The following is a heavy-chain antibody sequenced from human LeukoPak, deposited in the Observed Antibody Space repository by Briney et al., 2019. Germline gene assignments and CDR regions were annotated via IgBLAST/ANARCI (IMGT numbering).Heavy chain of an antibody. V-gene: IGHV4-61*09. Sequence: PSETLSLTCTVSGGSISSGSYCWSWIRQPAGKGLEWIGHIHTSGSTNYNPSLKSRVTISVDTSKNQFSLKLSSVTAADTAVYYCARDVGATPGYFDYWGQGTLVTVSS. D-gene: IGHD1-26*01. CDR3: ARDVGATPGYFDY. J-gene: IGHJ4*02. CDR2: IHTSGST. CDR1: GGSISSGSYC.